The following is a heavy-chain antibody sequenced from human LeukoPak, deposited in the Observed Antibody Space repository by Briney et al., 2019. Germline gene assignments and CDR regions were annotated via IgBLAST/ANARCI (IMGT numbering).Heavy chain of an antibody. V-gene: IGHV3-74*01. Sequence: GGSLRLSCAASGFSFSTYWMHWVRQAPGEGPVWVSRIKSDGSITQYADSVKGRFIISRDNAKNTLFLQMDSLRAEDTAVYYCTRAYGGSYFDSWGQGTLVTVSS. CDR3: TRAYGGSYFDS. J-gene: IGHJ4*02. D-gene: IGHD1-26*01. CDR2: IKSDGSIT. CDR1: GFSFSTYW.